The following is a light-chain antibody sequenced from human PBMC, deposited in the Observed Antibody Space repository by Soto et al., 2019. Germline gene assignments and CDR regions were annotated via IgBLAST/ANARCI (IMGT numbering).Light chain of an antibody. Sequence: EIVLTQSPVTLSLSPGERATLSCRASESVNSAYLAWYQHRPAQAPRLLIYGASSRATGVPDRFSGSGSGTEFTLTITRLEPADFALYYCQKYDTSPYTFGQGTKLEI. CDR2: GAS. V-gene: IGKV3-20*01. CDR3: QKYDTSPYT. J-gene: IGKJ2*01. CDR1: ESVNSAY.